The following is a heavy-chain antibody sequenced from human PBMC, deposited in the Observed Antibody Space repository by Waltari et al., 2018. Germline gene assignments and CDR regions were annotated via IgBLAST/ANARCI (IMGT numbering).Heavy chain of an antibody. Sequence: EVQLVQSGAEVKKPGESLRISCKGSGYSFTSYWISWVRQMPGKGLEWMGRIDPSDTYTNYSPSFQGNVTSAADKSISTAYLQWSSLKASDTAMYYCAREGGDTAMVNYWGQGTLVTVSS. CDR2: IDPSDTYT. V-gene: IGHV5-10-1*03. J-gene: IGHJ4*02. D-gene: IGHD5-18*01. CDR1: GYSFTSYW. CDR3: AREGGDTAMVNY.